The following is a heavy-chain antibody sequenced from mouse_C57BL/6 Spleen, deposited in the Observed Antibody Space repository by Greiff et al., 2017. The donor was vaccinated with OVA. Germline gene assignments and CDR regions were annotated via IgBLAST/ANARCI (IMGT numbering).Heavy chain of an antibody. CDR3: ARSDYDDVYAMDY. J-gene: IGHJ4*01. CDR2: INPSSGYT. V-gene: IGHV1-4*01. D-gene: IGHD2-4*01. CDR1: GYTFTSYT. Sequence: QVQLKQSGAELARPGASVKMSCKASGYTFTSYTMHWVKQRPGQGLEWIGYINPSSGYTKYNQKFKDKATLTADKSSSTAYMQLSSLTSEDSAVYYCARSDYDDVYAMDYWGQGTSVTVSS.